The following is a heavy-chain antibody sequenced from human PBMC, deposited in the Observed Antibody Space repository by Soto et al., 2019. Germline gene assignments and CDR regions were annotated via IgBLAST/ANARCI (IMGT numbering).Heavy chain of an antibody. CDR2: IYHSGST. D-gene: IGHD5-18*01. J-gene: IGHJ4*02. CDR3: ARRDTAMVDY. V-gene: IGHV4-4*02. Sequence: QVQLQESGPGLVKPSGTLSLTCAVSGGSISSSNWWSWVRQPPGKGLEWIGEIYHSGSTNYNPSLRIRVTTAVDKSKNHFSLRLRSVTDADTAVYYCARRDTAMVDYWGQGTLVTVSS. CDR1: GGSISSSNW.